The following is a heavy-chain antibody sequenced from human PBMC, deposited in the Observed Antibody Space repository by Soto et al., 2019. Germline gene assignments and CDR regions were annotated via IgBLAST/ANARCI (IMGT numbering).Heavy chain of an antibody. D-gene: IGHD2-21*01. CDR1: GLPHSNFA. J-gene: IGHJ4*02. CDR3: AKGAVYNDGLWLMDH. Sequence: FLRLSCTASGLPHSNFAMMWVRQAPGKGLECISGIYGSGRGIEYADSVKGRFTISRDNSKNTVYLQMTDLRVDDTAVYYCAKGAVYNDGLWLMDHWGQGTQVTVSS. V-gene: IGHV3-23*05. CDR2: IYGSGRGI.